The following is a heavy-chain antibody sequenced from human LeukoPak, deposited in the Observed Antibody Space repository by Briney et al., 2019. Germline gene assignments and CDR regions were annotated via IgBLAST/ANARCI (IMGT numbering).Heavy chain of an antibody. J-gene: IGHJ6*03. Sequence: SETLSLTCAVYGGSFSGYYWSWIRQPPGKGLEWIGRIYTSGSTNYNPSLKSRVTMSVDTSKNQFSLKLSSVTAADTAVYYCARDGSDENYYDSSGRAIYYYYMDVWGKGTTVTISS. D-gene: IGHD3-22*01. V-gene: IGHV4-4*07. CDR3: ARDGSDENYYDSSGRAIYYYYMDV. CDR2: IYTSGST. CDR1: GGSFSGYY.